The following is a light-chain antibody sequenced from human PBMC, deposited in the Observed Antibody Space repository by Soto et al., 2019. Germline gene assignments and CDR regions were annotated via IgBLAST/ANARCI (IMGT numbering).Light chain of an antibody. CDR3: QQLNSYLGIT. V-gene: IGKV1-5*03. J-gene: IGKJ5*01. Sequence: DIQMTHSPSTLSGSVGDRVTITCRASQTISSWLAWYQQKPGKAPKLLIYKASTLKSGVPSRFSGSGSGTEFTLTISSLQPEDFATYYCQQLNSYLGITFGQGTRLEIK. CDR1: QTISSW. CDR2: KAS.